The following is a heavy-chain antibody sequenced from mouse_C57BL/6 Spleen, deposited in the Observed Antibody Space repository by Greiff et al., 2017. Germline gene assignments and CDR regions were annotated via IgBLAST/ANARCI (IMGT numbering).Heavy chain of an antibody. J-gene: IGHJ4*01. CDR2: ISSGGDYI. CDR1: GFTFSSYA. Sequence: DVMLVESGEGLVKPGGSLKFSCAASGFTFSSYAMSWVRQTPEKRLEWVAYISSGGDYIYYADTVKGRFTISRDNARNTLYLQMSSLKSEDTAMYYCTSEGTVVDAMDYWGQGTSVTVSS. V-gene: IGHV5-9-1*02. CDR3: TSEGTVVDAMDY. D-gene: IGHD1-1*01.